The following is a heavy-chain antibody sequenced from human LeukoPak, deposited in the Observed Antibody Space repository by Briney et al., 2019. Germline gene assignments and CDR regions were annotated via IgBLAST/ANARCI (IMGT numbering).Heavy chain of an antibody. CDR1: GYTFTSYG. CDR3: ARDPPAMDDSSGPPNNY. D-gene: IGHD3-22*01. J-gene: IGHJ4*02. CDR2: ISAYNGNT. V-gene: IGHV1-18*01. Sequence: GASVKVSCKASGYTFTSYGISWVRQAPGQGLEWMGWISAYNGNTNYAQKFQGRVTMTRETSISTAYMELSRLRSDDTAVYYCARDPPAMDDSSGPPNNYWGQGTLVTVSS.